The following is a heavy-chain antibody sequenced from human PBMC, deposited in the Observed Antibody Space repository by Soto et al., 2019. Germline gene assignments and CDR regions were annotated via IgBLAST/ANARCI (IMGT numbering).Heavy chain of an antibody. CDR1: GYSFTSYW. D-gene: IGHD6-19*01. CDR2: IDPSDSYT. J-gene: IGHJ6*02. CDR3: ARHPHHPSGYSSGPDYGMEV. Sequence: GESLKISCKGSGYSFTSYWISWVRQMPGKGLEWMGRIDPSDSYTNYSPSFQGHVTISADKSISTAYLQWSSLKASDTAMYYCARHPHHPSGYSSGPDYGMEVCGQGTTVTAAS. V-gene: IGHV5-10-1*01.